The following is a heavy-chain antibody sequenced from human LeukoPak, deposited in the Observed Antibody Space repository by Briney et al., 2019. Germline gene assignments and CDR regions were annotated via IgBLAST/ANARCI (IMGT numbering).Heavy chain of an antibody. J-gene: IGHJ5*02. CDR3: ARSTGDYGSGSLAH. D-gene: IGHD3-10*01. CDR1: GNSITSDF. Sequence: SETLSLTCSVSGNSITSDFWSWIRQSPGKGLEWIGRIHTSGRTNSDPSLKSRVTISLDTSKNQFSLKLNSVTAADTAVFYCARSTGDYGSGSLAHWGQGTPVTVSS. V-gene: IGHV4-4*08. CDR2: IHTSGRT.